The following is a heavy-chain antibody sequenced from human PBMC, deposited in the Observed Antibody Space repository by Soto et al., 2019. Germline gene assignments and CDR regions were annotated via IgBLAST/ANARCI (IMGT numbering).Heavy chain of an antibody. D-gene: IGHD1-1*01. CDR1: GGTFSSYA. V-gene: IGHV1-69*01. CDR3: ARGGKERFRGSGMDV. J-gene: IGHJ6*02. CDR2: IISMFGAA. Sequence: QVQLVQSGAEVKKPGSSVKVSCKASGGTFSSYAISWVRQAPGQGLEWMGEIISMFGAAMYAQKCQGRVTITADESASTAYMELSSLRSEDTAVSYCARGGKERFRGSGMDVWGQGTTVTVS.